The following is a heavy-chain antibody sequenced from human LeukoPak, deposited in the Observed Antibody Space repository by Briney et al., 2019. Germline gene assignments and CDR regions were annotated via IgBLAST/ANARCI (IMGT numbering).Heavy chain of an antibody. CDR1: GFTFSTYA. CDR3: AKEPLYTSCLDY. J-gene: IGHJ4*02. D-gene: IGHD2-2*01. CDR2: ISGSGSGT. Sequence: GGSLRLSCAASGFTFSTYAMSWVRQAPGKGLEWVSVISGSGSGTYYADSVKGRFTISRDNSKNTLYLQMNSLRAEDTAVYYCAKEPLYTSCLDYWGQGTLVTVSS. V-gene: IGHV3-23*01.